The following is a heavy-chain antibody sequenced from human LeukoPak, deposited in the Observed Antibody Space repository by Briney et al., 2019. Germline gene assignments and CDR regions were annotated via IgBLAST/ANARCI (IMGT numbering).Heavy chain of an antibody. V-gene: IGHV3-53*01. CDR3: AKDLVSGSYPYYFDY. J-gene: IGHJ4*02. D-gene: IGHD1-26*01. Sequence: GGSLRLSCAASGFTVRSNYISWVRQAPGKGLEWVSSIHSGGSTYYTDSVKGRFTISRDNSKNTLYLQMNSLRAEDTAVYYCAKDLVSGSYPYYFDYWGQGTLVTVSS. CDR1: GFTVRSNY. CDR2: IHSGGST.